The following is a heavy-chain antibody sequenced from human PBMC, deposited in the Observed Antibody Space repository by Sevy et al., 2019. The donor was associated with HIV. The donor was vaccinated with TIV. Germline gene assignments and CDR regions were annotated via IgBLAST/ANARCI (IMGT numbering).Heavy chain of an antibody. Sequence: SETLSLTCAVYGGSFSGYYWSWIRQPPGKGLEWIGEINHSGSTNYNPSLKSRVTISVDTSKNQFSLKLSSVTAADTAVYYCARGQRGIVVVPAAMRSDAFDIWGQGTMVTVSS. CDR3: ARGQRGIVVVPAAMRSDAFDI. D-gene: IGHD2-2*01. J-gene: IGHJ3*02. V-gene: IGHV4-34*01. CDR1: GGSFSGYY. CDR2: INHSGST.